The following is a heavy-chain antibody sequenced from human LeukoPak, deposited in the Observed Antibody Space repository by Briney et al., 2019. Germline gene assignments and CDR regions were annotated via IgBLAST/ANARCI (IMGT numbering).Heavy chain of an antibody. V-gene: IGHV4-4*07. J-gene: IGHJ3*02. CDR1: GGSISGYY. D-gene: IGHD2-15*01. CDR2: IYTSGST. Sequence: SETLSLTCTVSGGSISGYYWSWIRQPAGKGLEWIGRIYTSGSTNYNPSLKSRVTRSVDTSKNQFSLKLSSVTAADTAVYYCARDIVVVVAQRDDAFDIWGQGTMVTVSS. CDR3: ARDIVVVVAQRDDAFDI.